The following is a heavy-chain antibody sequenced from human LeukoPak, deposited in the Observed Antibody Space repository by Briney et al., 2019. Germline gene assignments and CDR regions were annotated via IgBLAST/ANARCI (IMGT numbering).Heavy chain of an antibody. V-gene: IGHV5-51*01. CDR3: ARLRGGYRSGDLDY. CDR1: GYSFTTYW. CDR2: IYPGDSET. J-gene: IGHJ4*02. D-gene: IGHD6-19*01. Sequence: GESLKISCKGFGYSFTTYWIAWVRQMPRKGLEWMGIIYPGDSETRYSPSFQGQVTISADKSISTAYLQWSSLKASDTAMYFCARLRGGYRSGDLDYWGQGALVTVSS.